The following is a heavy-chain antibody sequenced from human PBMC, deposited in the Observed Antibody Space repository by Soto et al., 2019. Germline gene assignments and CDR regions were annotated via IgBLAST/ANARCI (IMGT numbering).Heavy chain of an antibody. Sequence: GGSLRLSCAASGVTFSSYSMNWVRQAPGKGLEWVSSISSSRSNIYYADSVKGRFTISRDNAKNTLYLQMNSLRAEDTAVYYCARDMDSSSTLLFDYWGQGTLVTVSS. CDR3: ARDMDSSSTLLFDY. CDR1: GVTFSSYS. J-gene: IGHJ4*02. V-gene: IGHV3-21*01. D-gene: IGHD6-6*01. CDR2: ISSSRSNI.